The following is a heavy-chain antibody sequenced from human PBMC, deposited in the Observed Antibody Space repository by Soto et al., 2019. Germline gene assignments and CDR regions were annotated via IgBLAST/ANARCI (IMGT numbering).Heavy chain of an antibody. CDR3: ARVLEYDFWSGYYSTGWFDP. J-gene: IGHJ5*02. Sequence: ASMKVSCKASGYTFTSYYINWVRQATGQRVERMGWMNPNSGNTGYAQKFQGRVTMTRNTSISTAYMELSSLRSEDTAVYYCARVLEYDFWSGYYSTGWFDPWGQGTLVTVSS. CDR1: GYTFTSYY. V-gene: IGHV1-8*01. CDR2: MNPNSGNT. D-gene: IGHD3-3*01.